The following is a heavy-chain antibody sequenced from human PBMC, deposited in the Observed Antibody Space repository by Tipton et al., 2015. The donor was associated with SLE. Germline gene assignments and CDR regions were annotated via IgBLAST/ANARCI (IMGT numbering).Heavy chain of an antibody. D-gene: IGHD6-13*01. CDR3: ARQVAAAGSALDM. Sequence: PGLVKPSETLSLTCSVSGGSISNYYWSWIRQPAGKGLEWMGRINTSGSTNFQSSLKSRVTMSVDTSKNQFSLKLNSVTAIDTSVYYCARQVAAAGSALDMWGQGTMVTVSS. V-gene: IGHV4-4*07. CDR2: INTSGST. CDR1: GGSISNYY. J-gene: IGHJ3*02.